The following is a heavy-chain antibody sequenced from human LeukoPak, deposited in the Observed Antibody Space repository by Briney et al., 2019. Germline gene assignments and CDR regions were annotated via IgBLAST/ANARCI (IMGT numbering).Heavy chain of an antibody. V-gene: IGHV1-69*05. CDR1: GGTFSSYA. J-gene: IGHJ5*02. CDR3: ARVACPDFAYDSSGYPTDWFDP. D-gene: IGHD3-22*01. Sequence: SVKVSCKASGGTFSSYAISWVRQAPGQGLEWMGGIIPIFGTANYAQKFQGRVTITTDESTSTAYMELSSLRSEDTAVYYCARVACPDFAYDSSGYPTDWFDPWGQGTLVTVSS. CDR2: IIPIFGTA.